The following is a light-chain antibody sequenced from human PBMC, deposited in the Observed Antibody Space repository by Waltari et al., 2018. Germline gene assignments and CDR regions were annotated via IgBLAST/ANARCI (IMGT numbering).Light chain of an antibody. J-gene: IGKJ4*01. CDR3: QQVHTYPIT. CDR2: GTS. CDR1: QDIRSY. V-gene: IGKV1-9*01. Sequence: IQLTQSPSSLSGSVGDRVIITCRASQDIRSYLVWYPQKPGEAPNLLIHGTSTLQKGVPSRFSGSGSGTDYILTISSLQPEDSGTYYCQQVHTYPITFGGGTKVEIK.